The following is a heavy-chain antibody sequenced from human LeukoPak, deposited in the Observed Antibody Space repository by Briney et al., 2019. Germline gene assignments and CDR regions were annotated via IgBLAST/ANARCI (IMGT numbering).Heavy chain of an antibody. V-gene: IGHV4-59*08. J-gene: IGHJ4*02. CDR1: GGSISSYY. Sequence: SETLSLTCSVPGGSISSYYWSWIRQPPGKGLEWIGYIDYSGSTNYNPSVKSRVTISVDTSKNQFSLKLSSVTAADTAVYYCARLSYGSLFGFDYWGQGTLVTVSS. CDR2: IDYSGST. CDR3: ARLSYGSLFGFDY. D-gene: IGHD5-18*01.